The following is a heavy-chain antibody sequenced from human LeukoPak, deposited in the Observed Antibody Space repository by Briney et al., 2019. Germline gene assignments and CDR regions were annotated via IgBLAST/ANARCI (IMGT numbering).Heavy chain of an antibody. Sequence: GGSLRLSCAASGFTFSSYGMHWVRQAPGNGLEWVAVIWYDGSNKYYADSVKGRFTISRDNSKNTMYLQMNSLRAEDTAVYYCARARDGYRTDYFDYWGQGTLVTVSS. V-gene: IGHV3-33*01. J-gene: IGHJ4*02. CDR1: GFTFSSYG. D-gene: IGHD5-24*01. CDR3: ARARDGYRTDYFDY. CDR2: IWYDGSNK.